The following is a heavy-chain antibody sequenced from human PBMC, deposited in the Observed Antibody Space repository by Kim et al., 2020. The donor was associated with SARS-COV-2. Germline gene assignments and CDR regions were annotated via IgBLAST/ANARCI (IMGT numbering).Heavy chain of an antibody. D-gene: IGHD6-13*01. Sequence: GGSLRLSCAASGFTFSSYGMHWVRQAPGKGLEWVAVISYDGSNKYYADSVKGRFTISRDNSKNTLYLQMNSLRAEDTAVYYCAKEVVAAGYSSSWVDYWGQGTLVTVSS. CDR2: ISYDGSNK. J-gene: IGHJ4*02. CDR1: GFTFSSYG. CDR3: AKEVVAAGYSSSWVDY. V-gene: IGHV3-30*18.